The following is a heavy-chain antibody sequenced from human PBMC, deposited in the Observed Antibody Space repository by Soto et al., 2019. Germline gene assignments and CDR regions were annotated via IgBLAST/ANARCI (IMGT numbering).Heavy chain of an antibody. CDR3: PKVKGGSGARGDPLDL. D-gene: IGHD2-15*01. CDR1: GLTLSNYW. Sequence: EVQLVESGGGPVQAGGSLRLSCAASGLTLSNYWMQWVRQGPGKGLVWVAHINSDGITTKYAESVKGRFTISRDDAKNMLYLQMNSLRHDDTAVYYCPKVKGGSGARGDPLDLWGQGILVTVSS. J-gene: IGHJ5*02. CDR2: INSDGITT. V-gene: IGHV3-74*03.